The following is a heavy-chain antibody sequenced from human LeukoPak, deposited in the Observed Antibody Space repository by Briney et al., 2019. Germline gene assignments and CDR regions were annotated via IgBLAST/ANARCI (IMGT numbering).Heavy chain of an antibody. V-gene: IGHV1-8*01. CDR2: MNPNSGNT. D-gene: IGHD3-22*01. CDR1: GYTLTELS. J-gene: IGHJ4*02. CDR3: ARGRIYDSSGYSDY. Sequence: ASVKVSCKVSGYTLTELSMHWVRQATGQGLEWMGWMNPNSGNTGYAQKFQGRVTMTRNTSISTAYMELSSLRSEDTAVYYCARGRIYDSSGYSDYWGQGTLVTVSS.